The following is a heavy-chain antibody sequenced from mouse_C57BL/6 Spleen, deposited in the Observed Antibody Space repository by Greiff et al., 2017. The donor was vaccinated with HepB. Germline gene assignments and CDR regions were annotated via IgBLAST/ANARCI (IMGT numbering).Heavy chain of an antibody. J-gene: IGHJ4*01. CDR1: GYSFTGYY. Sequence: EVQLQQSGPELVKPGASVKISCKASGYSFTGYYMNWVKQSPEKSLEWIGEINPSTGGTTYNQKFKAKATLTVDKSSSTAYMQLKSLTSEDSAVYYCARESNYVGYAMDYWGQGTSVTVSS. CDR2: INPSTGGT. D-gene: IGHD2-5*01. CDR3: ARESNYVGYAMDY. V-gene: IGHV1-42*01.